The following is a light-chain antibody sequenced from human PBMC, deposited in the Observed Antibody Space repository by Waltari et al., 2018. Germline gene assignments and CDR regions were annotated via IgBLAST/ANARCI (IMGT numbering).Light chain of an antibody. CDR2: KAS. V-gene: IGKV1-5*03. CDR3: QQFKSFPFT. Sequence: DIQMTQSPSTLSASVGERVNITCRASQSISNWLAWYQQKPGKAPNLLIYKASSLESGVPSRFSGGGSWTEFTLTISSLQPDDFATYYCQQFKSFPFTFGGGTKVEVK. CDR1: QSISNW. J-gene: IGKJ4*01.